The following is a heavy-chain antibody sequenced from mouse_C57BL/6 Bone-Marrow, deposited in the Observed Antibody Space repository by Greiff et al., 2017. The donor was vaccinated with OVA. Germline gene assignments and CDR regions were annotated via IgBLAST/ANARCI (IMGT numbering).Heavy chain of an antibody. D-gene: IGHD4-1*01. J-gene: IGHJ2*01. CDR2: ISNLAYSI. V-gene: IGHV5-15*01. Sequence: EVQRVESGGGLVQPGGSLKLSCAASGFTFSDYGMAWVRQAPRKGPEWVAFISNLAYSIYYADTVTGRFPISRENAKNTLYLEMSSLRSDDTAMYYCARGGTGYFDYWGQGTTLTVSS. CDR1: GFTFSDYG. CDR3: ARGGTGYFDY.